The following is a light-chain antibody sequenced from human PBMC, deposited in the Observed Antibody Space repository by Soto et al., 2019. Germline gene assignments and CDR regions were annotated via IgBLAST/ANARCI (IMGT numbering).Light chain of an antibody. CDR3: QQSYNTPLT. CDR2: DAS. Sequence: DIQMTQSPSSLSASVGDRVTVSCRASHNIGTYLNWYQRKSGKAPKVLISDASSLQSGVPSRFSGSGSGTDFTLTISSLQPEDYATYYYQQSYNTPLTFGGGTKVDTK. V-gene: IGKV1-39*01. J-gene: IGKJ4*01. CDR1: HNIGTY.